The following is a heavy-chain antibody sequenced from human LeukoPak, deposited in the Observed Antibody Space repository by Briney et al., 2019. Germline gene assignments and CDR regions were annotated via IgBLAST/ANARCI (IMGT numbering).Heavy chain of an antibody. D-gene: IGHD3-9*01. J-gene: IGHJ5*02. CDR1: GGSISSYY. CDR2: IYYTGST. CDR3: ATLTGYSSESWFDP. Sequence: PSETLSLTCTVSGGSISSYYWSWIRQPPGKGLEWMGYIYYTGSTNYNPSLKSRVTISVDTSKNQFSLKLSPVTAADTAVYYCATLTGYSSESWFDPWGQGILVTVSS. V-gene: IGHV4-59*01.